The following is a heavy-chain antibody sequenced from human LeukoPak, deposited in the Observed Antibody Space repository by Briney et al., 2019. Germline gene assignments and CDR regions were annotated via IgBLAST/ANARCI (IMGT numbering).Heavy chain of an antibody. CDR1: GGSISSSSYY. J-gene: IGHJ4*02. V-gene: IGHV4-39*07. CDR2: LTHSGDT. Sequence: PSETLSLTCTVSGGSISSSSYYWSWIRQPPGKGLEWIGDLTHSGDTNYAPSLKSRLTVSVDPSKNQFSLQLNSVTPEDTAVYYCAREGAGFNSWGQGTLVTVSS. CDR3: AREGAGFNS. D-gene: IGHD6-19*01.